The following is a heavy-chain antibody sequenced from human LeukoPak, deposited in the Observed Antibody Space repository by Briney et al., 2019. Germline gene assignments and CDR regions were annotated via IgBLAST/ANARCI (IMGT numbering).Heavy chain of an antibody. Sequence: GGSLRLSCAASGFTFSSYWMSWVRQAPGKGLEWVANIKQDGSEKYYVDSVKGQFTISRDNAKNSLYLQMNSLRAEDTAVYYCARDRYYDILTGLPYYYYYMDVWGKGTTVTVSS. CDR2: IKQDGSEK. CDR3: ARDRYYDILTGLPYYYYYMDV. D-gene: IGHD3-9*01. CDR1: GFTFSSYW. J-gene: IGHJ6*03. V-gene: IGHV3-7*01.